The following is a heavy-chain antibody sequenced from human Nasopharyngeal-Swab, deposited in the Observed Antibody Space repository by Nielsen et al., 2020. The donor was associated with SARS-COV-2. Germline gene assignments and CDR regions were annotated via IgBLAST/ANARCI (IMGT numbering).Heavy chain of an antibody. V-gene: IGHV1-18*01. D-gene: IGHD2-15*01. CDR2: ISAYNGNT. CDR3: AAGVLGYCSGGSCPDY. CDR1: GGTFSSYA. J-gene: IGHJ4*02. Sequence: ASVKVSCKASGGTFSSYAISWVRQAPGQGLEWMGWISAYNGNTNYAQKLQGRVTMTTDTSTSTAYMELRSLRSDDTAVYYCAAGVLGYCSGGSCPDYWGQGTLVTVSS.